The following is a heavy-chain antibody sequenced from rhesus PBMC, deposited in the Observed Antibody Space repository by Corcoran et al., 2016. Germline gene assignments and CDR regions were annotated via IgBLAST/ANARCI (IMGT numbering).Heavy chain of an antibody. CDR3: TSDPRGSGWFDY. D-gene: IGHD6-31*01. Sequence: QLQLQESGPGLVKPSETLSVTCAVSGGSISSSYWSWIRHAPGKGLEWIGYIYGSGSNTNYNPSLKSRVTLSVVTSKNQLFLRLSSVTAADTGVYFCTSDPRGSGWFDYWGQGVLVTVSS. CDR2: IYGSGSNT. V-gene: IGHV4-169*02. J-gene: IGHJ4*01. CDR1: GGSISSSY.